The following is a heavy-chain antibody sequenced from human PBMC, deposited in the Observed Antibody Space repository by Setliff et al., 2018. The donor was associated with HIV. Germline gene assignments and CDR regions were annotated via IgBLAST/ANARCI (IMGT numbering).Heavy chain of an antibody. CDR2: LNAGNGDT. V-gene: IGHV1-3*01. J-gene: IGHJ4*02. CDR3: ARAQTYYSDSSGYYSQY. Sequence: ASVKVSCKAAGYTFTSYALHWVRQAPGQRLEWMGWLNAGNGDTKYAQNFQDRVAITRDTSASTAYMELSSLRSEDTAVYYCARAQTYYSDSSGYYSQYWGQGTLVTVSS. CDR1: GYTFTSYA. D-gene: IGHD3-22*01.